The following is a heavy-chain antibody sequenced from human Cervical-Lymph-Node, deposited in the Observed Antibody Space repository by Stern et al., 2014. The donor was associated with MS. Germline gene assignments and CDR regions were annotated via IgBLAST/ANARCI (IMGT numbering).Heavy chain of an antibody. Sequence: QLVQSGPEVKKPGTSVKVSCKASGFTFTSSSVQWVRQARGQRPEWIGWIFVGSGNTNYAQKFQERVTITRDMSTSTAYMELSSLRSEDTAVYYCAAEPMYYSDSVGAFDIWGQGTMVTVSS. CDR1: GFTFTSSS. V-gene: IGHV1-58*01. D-gene: IGHD3-22*01. J-gene: IGHJ3*02. CDR2: IFVGSGNT. CDR3: AAEPMYYSDSVGAFDI.